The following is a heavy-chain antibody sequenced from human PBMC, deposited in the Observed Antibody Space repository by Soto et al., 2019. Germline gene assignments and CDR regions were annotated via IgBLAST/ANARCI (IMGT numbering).Heavy chain of an antibody. V-gene: IGHV4-31*03. J-gene: IGHJ3*02. D-gene: IGHD3-22*01. CDR1: GGSISSGGYY. CDR2: IYYSGST. Sequence: QVQLQESGPGLVKPSQTLSLTCTVSGGSISSGGYYWSWIRQHPGKGLEWIGYIYYSGSTYHNPYLKSRVTISVDTSKNQFPLKLSSVTAADTAVYYCARDLGVTLLATRGAFDIWGQGTLVTVSS. CDR3: ARDLGVTLLATRGAFDI.